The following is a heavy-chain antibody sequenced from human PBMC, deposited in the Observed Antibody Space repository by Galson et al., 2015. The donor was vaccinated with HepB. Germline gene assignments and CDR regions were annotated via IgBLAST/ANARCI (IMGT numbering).Heavy chain of an antibody. J-gene: IGHJ6*02. CDR3: ASEVVVRGTDGHYYDYGMDV. V-gene: IGHV3-74*01. CDR2: ISRDGTTT. D-gene: IGHD2-15*01. Sequence: SLRLSCAASGFSFSRYWMHWVRQVPGQGLVWVSRISRDGTTTNYADSVKGRFTISRDNAKNTLYLQMNSLRVEDTAVYYCASEVVVRGTDGHYYDYGMDVWGQGTTVTVSS. CDR1: GFSFSRYW.